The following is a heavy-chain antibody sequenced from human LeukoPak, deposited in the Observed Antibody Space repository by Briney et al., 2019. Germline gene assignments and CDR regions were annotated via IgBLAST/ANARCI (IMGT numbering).Heavy chain of an antibody. CDR3: AKVNDLGDFDY. D-gene: IGHD1-1*01. J-gene: IGHJ4*02. CDR1: GFSFSSYA. Sequence: GGSLRLSCAASGFSFSSYAMSWVRQAPGKGLEWVSAISGSGGSTYCADSVKGRFTISRDNSKNTLYVQMNSLRVEDTAVYYCAKVNDLGDFDYWGQGTLVTVSS. CDR2: ISGSGGST. V-gene: IGHV3-23*01.